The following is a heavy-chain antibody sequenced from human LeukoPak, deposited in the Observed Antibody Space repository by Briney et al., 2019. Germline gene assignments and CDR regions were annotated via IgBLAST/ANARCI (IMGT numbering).Heavy chain of an antibody. CDR3: AKDVPHSGWAFDI. D-gene: IGHD6-19*01. Sequence: GGSLRLSCAASGFIFSNYAMSWVRQAPGRGLEWVSAISRSGRYYADSVKGRFTISRDDSKNILYLQMNSLRVEDAAVYYCAKDVPHSGWAFDIWGQGTLVTVSS. J-gene: IGHJ3*02. CDR2: ISRSGR. CDR1: GFIFSNYA. V-gene: IGHV3-23*01.